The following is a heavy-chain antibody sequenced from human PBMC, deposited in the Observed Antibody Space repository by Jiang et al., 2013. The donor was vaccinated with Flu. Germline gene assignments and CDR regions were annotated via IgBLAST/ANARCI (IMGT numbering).Heavy chain of an antibody. D-gene: IGHD2-2*01. Sequence: PGLVKPSGTLSLTCTVSGASISSSNWWNWVRQPPGKGLEWLGEIFHSGSTNYNPSLKSRVTMSVDKSKNQFSLKLSSVTAADTAVYYCARDYCSSTSCQPFDYWGQGTLVTVSS. CDR1: GASISSSNW. J-gene: IGHJ4*02. CDR2: IFHSGST. CDR3: ARDYCSSTSCQPFDY. V-gene: IGHV4-4*02.